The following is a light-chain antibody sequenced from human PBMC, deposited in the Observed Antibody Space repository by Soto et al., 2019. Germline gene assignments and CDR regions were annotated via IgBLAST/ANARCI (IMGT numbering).Light chain of an antibody. Sequence: QSALTQAASVSGSPGQSITISCVGTSSDIGGYNFVSWYQQHPGKAPKLMIFEVNKRPSGVSNLFSGSKSGNTASLTISGLQAEDEADYFCFSYTTSTTNVFGTGTKLTVL. CDR2: EVN. CDR1: SSDIGGYNF. J-gene: IGLJ1*01. V-gene: IGLV2-14*01. CDR3: FSYTTSTTNV.